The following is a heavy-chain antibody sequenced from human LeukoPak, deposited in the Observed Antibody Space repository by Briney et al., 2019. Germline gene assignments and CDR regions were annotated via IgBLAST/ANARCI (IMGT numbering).Heavy chain of an antibody. CDR2: INPTGGST. Sequence: ASVKVSCKASGYTFTSYDINWVRQATGQGLDWMGLINPTGGSTGYAQKFQGRVTMTRGMSTSTDYMELSSLRSEDTAIYYCARDNSVGDNAWWFDPWGQGTLVTVSS. J-gene: IGHJ5*02. CDR3: ARDNSVGDNAWWFDP. CDR1: GYTFTSYD. V-gene: IGHV1-46*01. D-gene: IGHD1-26*01.